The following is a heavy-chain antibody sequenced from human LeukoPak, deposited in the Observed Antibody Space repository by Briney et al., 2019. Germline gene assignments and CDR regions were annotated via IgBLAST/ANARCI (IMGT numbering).Heavy chain of an antibody. CDR3: ARVLLWFGEGGMDV. J-gene: IGHJ6*02. V-gene: IGHV3-23*01. D-gene: IGHD3-10*01. CDR1: GFTFSSYA. CDR2: ISGSGGST. Sequence: GGSLRLSCAASGFTFSSYAMSWVRQAPGKGLEWVSAISGSGGSTYYADSVKGRFTISRDNAKNSLYLQMNSLRAEDTAVYYCARVLLWFGEGGMDVWGQGTTVTVSS.